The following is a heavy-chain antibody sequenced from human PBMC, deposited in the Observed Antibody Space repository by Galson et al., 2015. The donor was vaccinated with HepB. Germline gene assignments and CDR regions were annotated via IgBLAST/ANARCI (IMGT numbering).Heavy chain of an antibody. CDR3: ARQNGYCSGGSCYSGHYYYMDV. CDR1: GYSFTSYW. CDR2: IYPGDSDT. Sequence: QSGAEVKKPGESLKISCKGSGYSFTSYWIGWVRQMPGKGLEWMGIIYPGDSDTRYSPSFQGQVTISADKSISTAYLQWSSLKASDTAMYYCARQNGYCSGGSCYSGHYYYMDVWGKGTTVTVSS. V-gene: IGHV5-51*01. J-gene: IGHJ6*03. D-gene: IGHD2-15*01.